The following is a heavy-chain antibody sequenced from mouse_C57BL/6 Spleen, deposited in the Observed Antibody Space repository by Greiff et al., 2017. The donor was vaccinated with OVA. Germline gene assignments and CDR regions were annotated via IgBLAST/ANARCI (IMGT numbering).Heavy chain of an antibody. CDR3: ARRGDYYGSSPFYYFDY. Sequence: EVKLQESGPGLVKPSQSLSLTCSVTGYSITSGYYWNWIRQFPGNKLEWMGYISYDGSNNYNPSLKNRISITRDTSKNQFFLKLNSVTTEDTATYYCARRGDYYGSSPFYYFDYWGQGTTLTVSS. V-gene: IGHV3-6*01. D-gene: IGHD1-1*01. J-gene: IGHJ2*01. CDR1: GYSITSGYY. CDR2: ISYDGSN.